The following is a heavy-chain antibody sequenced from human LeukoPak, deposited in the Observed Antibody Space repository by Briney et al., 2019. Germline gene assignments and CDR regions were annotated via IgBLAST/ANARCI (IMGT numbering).Heavy chain of an antibody. CDR2: INWNGGST. D-gene: IGHD3-22*01. V-gene: IGHV3-20*01. Sequence: GGSLRLSCAASGFTFSSYAMSWVRHAPGKGLEWVSGINWNGGSTGYADSVKGRFTISRDNAKNSLYLQMNSLRAEDTALYHCARIAYDDSSGYPVGAFDIWGQGTMVTVSS. CDR3: ARIAYDDSSGYPVGAFDI. CDR1: GFTFSSYA. J-gene: IGHJ3*02.